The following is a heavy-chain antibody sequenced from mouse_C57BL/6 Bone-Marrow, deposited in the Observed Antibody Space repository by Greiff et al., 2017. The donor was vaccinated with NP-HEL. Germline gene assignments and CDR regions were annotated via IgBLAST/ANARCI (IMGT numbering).Heavy chain of an antibody. CDR3: AGYDYPSY. CDR1: GFSLTSYG. CDR2: IWSGGST. J-gene: IGHJ3*01. V-gene: IGHV2-2*01. D-gene: IGHD2-4*01. Sequence: VQLQQSGPGLVQPSQSLSITCTVSGFSLTSYGVHWVRQSPGKGLEWLGVIWSGGSTDYNAAFIYRLSISKDNSKSQVFFKMNSLQADDTAIYYCAGYDYPSYWGQGTLVTVSA.